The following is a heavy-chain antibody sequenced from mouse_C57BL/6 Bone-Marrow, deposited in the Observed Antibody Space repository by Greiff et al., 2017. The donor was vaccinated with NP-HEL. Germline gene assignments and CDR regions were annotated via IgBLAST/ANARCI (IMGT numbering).Heavy chain of an antibody. D-gene: IGHD2-4*01. CDR3: AKEGLRDYYAMDY. CDR2: ISYDGSN. V-gene: IGHV3-6*01. Sequence: EVQLMESGPGLVKPSQSLSLTCSVTGYSITSGYYWNWIRQFPGNKLEWMGYISYDGSNNYNPSLKNRISITRDTSKNQFFLKLNSVTTEDTATYYCAKEGLRDYYAMDYWGQGTSVTVSS. CDR1: GYSITSGYY. J-gene: IGHJ4*01.